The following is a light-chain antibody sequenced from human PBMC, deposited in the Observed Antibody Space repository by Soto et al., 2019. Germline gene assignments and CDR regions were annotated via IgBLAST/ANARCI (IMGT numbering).Light chain of an antibody. CDR3: SPYTTSHTRHIV. V-gene: IGLV2-14*03. J-gene: IGLJ1*01. CDR2: DVS. Sequence: QSVLTQPASVSGSPGQSITISCTGTSSDVGGYNYVSWYQHHPGKAPKLIIYDVSNRPSGVSIRFSGSKSDNTASLTISGLQPEDEADYHCSPYTTSHTRHIVFGPGPKVTVL. CDR1: SSDVGGYNY.